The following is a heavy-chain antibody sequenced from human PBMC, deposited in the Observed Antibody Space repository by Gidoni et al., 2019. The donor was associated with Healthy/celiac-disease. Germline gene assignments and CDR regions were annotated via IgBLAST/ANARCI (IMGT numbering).Heavy chain of an antibody. D-gene: IGHD3-22*01. CDR3: AKDRHSYYYDSSGYYYDGDY. Sequence: EVQLLESGGGLVQPGGSLRLSCAASGFTFSSYAMTWVRQATGKGLEWVSAISGSGGSTYYADSVKGRFTISRDNSKNTLYLQRNSLRAEDTAVYYCAKDRHSYYYDSSGYYYDGDYWGQGTLVTVSS. J-gene: IGHJ4*02. CDR1: GFTFSSYA. CDR2: ISGSGGST. V-gene: IGHV3-23*01.